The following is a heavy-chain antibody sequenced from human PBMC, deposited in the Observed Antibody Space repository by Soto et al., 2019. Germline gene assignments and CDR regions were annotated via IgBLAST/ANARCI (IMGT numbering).Heavy chain of an antibody. Sequence: QVQLVESGGGVVQPGRSLRLSCAASGFTFSSYGMHWRRKAPGKGLEWVAVIWDDGSKKYYADSVKGRFTISRENSKNTLHLQRNSLRTEDTAVYYCAREPGYSSGWYYFDSWGQGTLVTVSS. CDR2: IWDDGSKK. V-gene: IGHV3-33*01. CDR3: AREPGYSSGWYYFDS. J-gene: IGHJ4*02. D-gene: IGHD6-19*01. CDR1: GFTFSSYG.